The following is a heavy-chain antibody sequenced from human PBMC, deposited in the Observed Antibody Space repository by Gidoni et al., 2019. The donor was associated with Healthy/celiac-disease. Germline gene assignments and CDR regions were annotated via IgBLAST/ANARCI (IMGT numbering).Heavy chain of an antibody. V-gene: IGHV3-23*01. CDR2: ISGSGGST. Sequence: EVQLLESGGGLVQPGGSLRLSCAASGFTFSSYAMSWVSQAPGKGLEWVSAISGSGGSTYYADSVKGRFTISRDNSKNTLYLQMNSLRAEDTAVYYCAKVGAAAGRVRGAFDIWGQGTMVTVSS. D-gene: IGHD6-13*01. J-gene: IGHJ3*02. CDR1: GFTFSSYA. CDR3: AKVGAAAGRVRGAFDI.